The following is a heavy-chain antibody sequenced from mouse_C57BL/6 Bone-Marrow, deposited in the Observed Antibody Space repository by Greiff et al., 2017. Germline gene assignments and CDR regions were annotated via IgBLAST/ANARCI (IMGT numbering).Heavy chain of an antibody. J-gene: IGHJ2*01. D-gene: IGHD1-1*01. CDR3: ARREYYGSSLFDY. V-gene: IGHV14-3*01. CDR2: IDPANGNT. Sequence: EVQLQQSVAELVRPGASVKLSCTASGFNIKNPYIHWVKQRPEQGLEWIGRIDPANGNTKYAPKLQGKATITADTSANTAYLQLSSLTSEDSAIYYVARREYYGSSLFDYWGQGTTLTVSS. CDR1: GFNIKNPY.